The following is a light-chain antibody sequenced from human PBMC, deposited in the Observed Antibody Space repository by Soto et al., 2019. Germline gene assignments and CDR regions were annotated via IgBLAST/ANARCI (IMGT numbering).Light chain of an antibody. CDR2: AAS. CDR3: QQVNSYPLT. CDR1: QGISSY. Sequence: IQLTQSPSSLSASVGDRVTITCRADQGISSYLAWYQQKPGKAPKLLIYAASTLQSGVPSRFSGSGSGTDFTLTISSLQPEYFATYYCQQVNSYPLTFGGGTKVDIK. V-gene: IGKV1-9*01. J-gene: IGKJ4*01.